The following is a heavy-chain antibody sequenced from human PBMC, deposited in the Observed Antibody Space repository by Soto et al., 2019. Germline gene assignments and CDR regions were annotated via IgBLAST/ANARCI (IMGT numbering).Heavy chain of an antibody. CDR3: ARGGQVLLWFGESQTGFDP. V-gene: IGHV4-4*07. J-gene: IGHJ5*02. Sequence: PSETLSLTCTVSGGSISSYYWSWIRQPAGKGLEWIGRIYTSGSTNYNPSLKSRVTMSVDTSKNQFSLKLSSVTAADTAVYYCARGGQVLLWFGESQTGFDPWGQGTLVTVSS. CDR1: GGSISSYY. D-gene: IGHD3-10*01. CDR2: IYTSGST.